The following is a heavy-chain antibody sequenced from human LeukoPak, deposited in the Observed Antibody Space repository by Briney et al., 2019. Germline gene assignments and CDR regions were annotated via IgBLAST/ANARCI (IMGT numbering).Heavy chain of an antibody. CDR1: SGSISSSSDY. V-gene: IGHV4-39*01. D-gene: IGHD3-22*01. Sequence: PSETLSLTWSVPSGSISSSSDYWGWIRQPPGKGLEWIGSVDYSGSTYYNPSLKSRVTISVDTSKNQFPLKLSSVTAADTAVFFCARVLYYSDSSGYYYHAFDIWGQGTMVTVSS. CDR3: ARVLYYSDSSGYYYHAFDI. CDR2: VDYSGST. J-gene: IGHJ3*02.